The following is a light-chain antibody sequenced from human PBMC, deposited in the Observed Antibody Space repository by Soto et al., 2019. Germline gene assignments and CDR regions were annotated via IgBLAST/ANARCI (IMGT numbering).Light chain of an antibody. J-gene: IGKJ5*01. CDR2: GAF. CDR1: PSVTNY. V-gene: IGKV3-11*01. Sequence: ETVLTQSPATLSLPHGERATLSCRASPSVTNYLAWYQQKPGQAPRLLIYGAFNRATGIPARFSGSGSGTDFTLTISSLEPEDFAVYYCQQRNIWPPVTFGQGTRLEIK. CDR3: QQRNIWPPVT.